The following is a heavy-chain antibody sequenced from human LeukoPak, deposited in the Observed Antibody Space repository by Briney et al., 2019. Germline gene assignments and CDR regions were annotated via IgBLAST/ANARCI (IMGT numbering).Heavy chain of an antibody. CDR3: ARVVQSTDSSGFYLPEYFQH. CDR1: GYSISSGYY. CDR2: VYHGGSS. V-gene: IGHV4-38-2*02. Sequence: ASETLSLTCTVSGYSISSGYYWGWIRQPPGKGLEWIGNVYHGGSSYYNPSLKSRVTISVDTSKNQFSLKLSSVTAADTAVYYCARVVQSTDSSGFYLPEYFQHWGQGTLVTVSS. J-gene: IGHJ1*01. D-gene: IGHD3-22*01.